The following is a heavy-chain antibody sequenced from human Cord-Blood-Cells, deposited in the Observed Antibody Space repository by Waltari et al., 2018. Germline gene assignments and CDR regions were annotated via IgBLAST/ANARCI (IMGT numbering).Heavy chain of an antibody. V-gene: IGHV4-30-4*01. Sequence: QVQLQESGPGLVKPSQTLSLTCTVPGGSFRRGDYYWGWFRHPPGKGLGWIGYIYYSWSTYYNPSLKSRVTISVDTSKNQFSLKLSSVTAADTAVYYCARGVRLAGAFDIWGQGTMVTVSS. CDR3: ARGVRLAGAFDI. CDR2: IYYSWST. D-gene: IGHD3-10*01. CDR1: GGSFRRGDYY. J-gene: IGHJ3*02.